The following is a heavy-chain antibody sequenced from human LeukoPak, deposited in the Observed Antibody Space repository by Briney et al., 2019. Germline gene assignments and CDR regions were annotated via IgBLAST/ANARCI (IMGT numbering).Heavy chain of an antibody. V-gene: IGHV3-30*02. CDR3: ARGVTSWPQGPYHFDY. J-gene: IGHJ4*02. CDR2: IQSNGNEK. Sequence: GGSLRFSCAVSGFTFSDYAMHWVRQAPGKGLEWVASIQSNGNEKYSSDSLKGRFTISRDNSKNTLYLQMNTVRPEDTAVFYCARGVTSWPQGPYHFDYWGQGILITVSS. D-gene: IGHD2-2*01. CDR1: GFTFSDYA.